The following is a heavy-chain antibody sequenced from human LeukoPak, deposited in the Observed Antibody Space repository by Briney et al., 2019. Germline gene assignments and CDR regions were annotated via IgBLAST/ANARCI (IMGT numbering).Heavy chain of an antibody. J-gene: IGHJ4*02. D-gene: IGHD3-3*01. CDR2: IYYSGST. CDR1: GGSISSYY. Sequence: SETLSLTCTVSGGSISSYYWSWIRQSSGKGLEWIGYIYYSGSTNYNPSLKSRVTISVDTSKNQFSLKLSSVTAADTAVYYCASSITIFGVVMTGVFDYWGQGTLVTVSS. V-gene: IGHV4-59*01. CDR3: ASSITIFGVVMTGVFDY.